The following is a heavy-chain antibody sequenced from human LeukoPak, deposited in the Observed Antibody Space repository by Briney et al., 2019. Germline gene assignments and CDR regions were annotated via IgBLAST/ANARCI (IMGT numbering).Heavy chain of an antibody. D-gene: IGHD5-18*01. CDR2: IYYSGST. Sequence: PSETLSLTCTVSGGSISSSSYYWGWIRQPPGKELEWIGSIYYSGSTYYNPSLKSRVTISVDTSKNQFSLKLSSVTAADTAAYYCARDNLSLQHAFDIWGQGTMVTVSS. CDR1: GGSISSSSYY. J-gene: IGHJ3*02. CDR3: ARDNLSLQHAFDI. V-gene: IGHV4-39*07.